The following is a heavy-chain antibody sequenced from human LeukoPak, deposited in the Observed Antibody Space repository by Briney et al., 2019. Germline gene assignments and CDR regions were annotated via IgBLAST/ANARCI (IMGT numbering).Heavy chain of an antibody. CDR1: GYTFTGYY. CDR3: ARDIIVVAYDAFDI. J-gene: IGHJ3*02. Sequence: ASVRVSCKASGYTFTGYYLHWVRQAPGQGLEWRGWINPNSGATNYAQKFQGRVTMTRDTSLSTAYMELSRLKSDDTAVYYCARDIIVVAYDAFDIWGQGKMVIVSS. CDR2: INPNSGAT. V-gene: IGHV1-2*02. D-gene: IGHD2-21*01.